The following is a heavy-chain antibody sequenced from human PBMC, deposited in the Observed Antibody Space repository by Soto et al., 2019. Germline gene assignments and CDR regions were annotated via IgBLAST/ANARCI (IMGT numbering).Heavy chain of an antibody. CDR2: IYISGST. D-gene: IGHD6-13*01. Sequence: SGTLSLTCTVSGGSISSYYWSWIRQPAGKGLEWSGRIYISGSTNYNPSLKSRVTMSVDTSKNQFSLKLSSVTAADTAVYYCASQQLVSFVDYYGMDVWGQGTTVTVSS. V-gene: IGHV4-4*07. J-gene: IGHJ6*02. CDR3: ASQQLVSFVDYYGMDV. CDR1: GGSISSYY.